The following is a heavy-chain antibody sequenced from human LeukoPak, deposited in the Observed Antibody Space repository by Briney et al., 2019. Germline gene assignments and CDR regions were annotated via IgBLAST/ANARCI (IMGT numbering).Heavy chain of an antibody. CDR2: ISAYNGNT. CDR3: ARGSGGEDY. Sequence: ASVKVSCKASGYTFTSYGISWVRQAPGQGLEWMGWISAYNGNTNYAQKFQGRVTMTRNTSISTAYMELSSLRSEDTAVYYCARGSGGEDYWGQGTLVTVSS. CDR1: GYTFTSYG. V-gene: IGHV1-18*01. D-gene: IGHD2-21*01. J-gene: IGHJ4*02.